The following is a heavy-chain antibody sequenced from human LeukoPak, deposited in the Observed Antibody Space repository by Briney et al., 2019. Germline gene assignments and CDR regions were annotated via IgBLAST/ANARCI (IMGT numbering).Heavy chain of an antibody. CDR3: ARDLYCSSTSCLDP. D-gene: IGHD2-2*01. Sequence: SETLSLTCTVSGGSISSYYWSWIRQPPGKGLEWIGYIYYSGSTNYNPSLKSRVTISVDTSKNQFSLKLSSVTAAGTAVYYCARDLYCSSTSCLDPWGQGTLVTVSS. CDR1: GGSISSYY. J-gene: IGHJ5*02. V-gene: IGHV4-59*01. CDR2: IYYSGST.